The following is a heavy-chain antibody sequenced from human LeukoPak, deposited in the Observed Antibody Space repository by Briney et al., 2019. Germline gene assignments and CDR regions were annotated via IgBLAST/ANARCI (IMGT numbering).Heavy chain of an antibody. D-gene: IGHD3-10*01. Sequence: ASVKVSCKASVYTFTVFYMQWVRQAPGQGLEWMGRINPNSGGTYFAQKFQGRVTMTRDTSTSTAYLELRSLRSDDTAVYYCARDGHYGSGHVDYWGQGTQVTVSS. CDR2: INPNSGGT. CDR1: VYTFTVFY. J-gene: IGHJ4*02. V-gene: IGHV1-2*06. CDR3: ARDGHYGSGHVDY.